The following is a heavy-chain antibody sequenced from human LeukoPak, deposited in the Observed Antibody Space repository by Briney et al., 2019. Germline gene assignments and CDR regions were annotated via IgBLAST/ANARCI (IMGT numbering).Heavy chain of an antibody. CDR1: GYSFTSYW. Sequence: GESLKISCKGSGYSFTSYWISWVRQMPGKGLEWMGIIYPGDSDTRYSPSFQGQVTISADKSISTAYLQWSSLKASDTAMYYCARGYCSSTSCFRGYNWFDPWGQGTLVTVSS. J-gene: IGHJ5*02. CDR3: ARGYCSSTSCFRGYNWFDP. V-gene: IGHV5-51*01. D-gene: IGHD2-2*01. CDR2: IYPGDSDT.